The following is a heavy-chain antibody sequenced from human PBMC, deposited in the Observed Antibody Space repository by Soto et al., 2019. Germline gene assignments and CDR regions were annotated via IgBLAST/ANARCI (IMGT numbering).Heavy chain of an antibody. CDR3: ARDYSSHGPFDY. Sequence: GWPMRDSWTASEFTFSSYSRNWVVKSPGKVLEWVSYISSSISTIYYADSVKGRFTISRDNAKKSLYLQMNSLRAEDTAVYYFARDYSSHGPFDYWGQGTLVTVSS. CDR1: EFTFSSYS. CDR2: ISSSISTI. J-gene: IGHJ4*02. D-gene: IGHD6-13*01. V-gene: IGHV3-48*01.